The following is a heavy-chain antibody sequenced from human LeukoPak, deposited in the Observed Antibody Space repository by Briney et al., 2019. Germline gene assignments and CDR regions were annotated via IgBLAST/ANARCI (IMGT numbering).Heavy chain of an antibody. CDR2: IYYSGST. D-gene: IGHD1-26*01. V-gene: IGHV4-59*12. CDR1: GGSISSYY. Sequence: PSETLSLTCTVSGGSISSYYWSWIRQPPGKGLEWIGYIYYSGSTNYNPSLKSRVTISVDTSKNQFSLKLSSVTAADTAVYYCARRAKVVTGHKYYFDYWGQGTLVTVSS. CDR3: ARRAKVVTGHKYYFDY. J-gene: IGHJ4*02.